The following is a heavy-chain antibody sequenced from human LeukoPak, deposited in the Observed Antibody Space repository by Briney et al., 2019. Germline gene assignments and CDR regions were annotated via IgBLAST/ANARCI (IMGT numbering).Heavy chain of an antibody. CDR2: MYYSGST. V-gene: IGHV4-39*01. CDR3: ARHRGYYYYYMDV. J-gene: IGHJ6*03. CDR1: GGSISSYY. Sequence: PSETLSLTCTVSGGSISSYYWSWIRQPPGKVLEWIGSMYYSGSTYYNPSLKSRVTISVDTSKNQFSLKLSSVTAADTAVYYCARHRGYYYYYMDVWGKGTTVTISS.